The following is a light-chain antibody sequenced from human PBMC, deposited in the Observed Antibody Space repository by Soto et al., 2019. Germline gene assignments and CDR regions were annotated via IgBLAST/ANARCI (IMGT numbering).Light chain of an antibody. Sequence: DFGITQSVSTVSASVGERATISCRASQTISTWVAWYQHKPGKAPRLLIYSSSSLATGITSRFSGSGSETAFTLTIIGLQPSDFASYYCQQYSNYCPLTFGGGTKVDI. CDR1: QTISTW. CDR3: QQYSNYCPLT. V-gene: IGKV1-5*03. J-gene: IGKJ4*01. CDR2: SSS.